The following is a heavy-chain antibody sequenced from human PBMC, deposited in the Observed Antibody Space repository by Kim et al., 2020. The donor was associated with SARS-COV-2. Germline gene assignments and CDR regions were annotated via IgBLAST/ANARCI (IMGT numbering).Heavy chain of an antibody. CDR1: GFTFSSYD. V-gene: IGHV3-13*01. J-gene: IGHJ3*02. Sequence: GVSLRLSCAASGFTFSSYDMHWVRQATGKGLEWVSAIGTAGDTYYPGSVKGRFTISRENAKNSLYLQMNSLRAGDTAVYYCARGSYYDSSGSYYDAFDIWGQGAMVSVSS. CDR2: IGTAGDT. CDR3: ARGSYYDSSGSYYDAFDI. D-gene: IGHD3-22*01.